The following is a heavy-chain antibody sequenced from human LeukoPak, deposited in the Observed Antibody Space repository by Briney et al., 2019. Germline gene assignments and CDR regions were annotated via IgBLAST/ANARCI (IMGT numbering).Heavy chain of an antibody. CDR1: GFTFSSYE. J-gene: IGHJ4*02. CDR2: ISSSGSPT. D-gene: IGHD2-2*01. Sequence: GGSLRLSCAASGFTFSSYEMNWVCQAPGKGLEWVSYISSSGSPTYYADSVKGRFTISRDNSKNTLYFQMKSLRAEDTAVYYCARGETSSYDYWGQGTPVTVSS. V-gene: IGHV3-48*03. CDR3: ARGETSSYDY.